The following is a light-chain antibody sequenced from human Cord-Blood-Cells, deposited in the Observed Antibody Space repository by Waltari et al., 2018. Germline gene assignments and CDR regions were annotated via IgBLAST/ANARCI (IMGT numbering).Light chain of an antibody. CDR1: SSDVGGYNY. Sequence: QSALTQPRSVSGSPGQSVTISCPGTSSDVGGYNYVPWYQQHPGKAPKLMIYDVSKRPSGVPDRFSGSKSGNTASLTISGLQAEDEADYYCCSYAGSYTVVFGGGTKLTVL. CDR3: CSYAGSYTVV. V-gene: IGLV2-11*01. CDR2: DVS. J-gene: IGLJ2*01.